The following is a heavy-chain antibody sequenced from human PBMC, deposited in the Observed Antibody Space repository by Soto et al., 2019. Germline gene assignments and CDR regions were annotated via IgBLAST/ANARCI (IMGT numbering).Heavy chain of an antibody. Sequence: GGSLRLSCAASGFTFSSYEMNWVRQAPGKGLEWVSYISSSGSTIYYADSVKGRFTISRDNAKNSLYLQMNSLRAEDTAVYYCARQAYYYDISDHDAFDIWGQGTMVTVSS. V-gene: IGHV3-48*03. CDR2: ISSSGSTI. J-gene: IGHJ3*02. CDR1: GFTFSSYE. CDR3: ARQAYYYDISDHDAFDI. D-gene: IGHD3-22*01.